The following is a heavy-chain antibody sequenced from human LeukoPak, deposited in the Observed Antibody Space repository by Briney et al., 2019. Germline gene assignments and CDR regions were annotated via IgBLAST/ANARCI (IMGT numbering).Heavy chain of an antibody. V-gene: IGHV3-33*08. CDR1: GFSFNSYG. J-gene: IGHJ4*02. Sequence: GGSLRLACAASGFSFNSYGIHWVRQAPGKGLEWVAVIWYDGSNKYYADSVKGRFTISRDNSKNTLYLQMNSLRAEDTAVYYCARGVGGYNPRPLDYWGQGTLVTVSS. CDR2: IWYDGSNK. D-gene: IGHD5-24*01. CDR3: ARGVGGYNPRPLDY.